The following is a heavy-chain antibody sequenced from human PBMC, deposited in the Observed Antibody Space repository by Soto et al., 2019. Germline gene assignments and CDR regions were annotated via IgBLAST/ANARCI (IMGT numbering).Heavy chain of an antibody. Sequence: SETLSLTCTVSGVSINNSDYLWGWVRQPPGKALEWIGSIYFGWNTYYNPSLQSRVTISADTSKNQISLKLTSVTAAHTAVYYYARQSTPWDRSGYFDSWGQGTLVTVSS. J-gene: IGHJ4*02. CDR1: GVSINNSDYL. D-gene: IGHD3-22*01. CDR2: IYFGWNT. CDR3: ARQSTPWDRSGYFDS. V-gene: IGHV4-39*01.